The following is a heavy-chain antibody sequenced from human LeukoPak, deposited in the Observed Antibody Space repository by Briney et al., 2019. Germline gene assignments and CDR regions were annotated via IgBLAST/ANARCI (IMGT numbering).Heavy chain of an antibody. CDR2: ISWNGHRV. CDR1: GFTFEDYA. V-gene: IGHV3-9*01. Sequence: PGRSLRLSCTASGFTFEDYAMHWVRQVPGKGLEWVSHISWNGHRVVYADSVRGRFTISRDNAKNSLYLQMNSLRGEDTAFYYCEKDMDASATNPPFAHWGGGTLVTVSS. D-gene: IGHD4-11*01. J-gene: IGHJ4*02. CDR3: EKDMDASATNPPFAH.